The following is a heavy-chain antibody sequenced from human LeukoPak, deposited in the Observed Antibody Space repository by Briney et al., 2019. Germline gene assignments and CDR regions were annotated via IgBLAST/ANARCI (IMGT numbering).Heavy chain of an antibody. Sequence: GGSLRLSCAASAFTFSSYAMSWVRQAPGKGLEWVSAISGSGGSTYYADSVKGRFTISRDNSKNTLYLQMNSLRAEDTAVYYCAKSEEGCSSTSCYWDYYYYMDVWGKGTTVTVSS. CDR2: ISGSGGST. D-gene: IGHD2-2*01. J-gene: IGHJ6*03. CDR3: AKSEEGCSSTSCYWDYYYYMDV. V-gene: IGHV3-23*01. CDR1: AFTFSSYA.